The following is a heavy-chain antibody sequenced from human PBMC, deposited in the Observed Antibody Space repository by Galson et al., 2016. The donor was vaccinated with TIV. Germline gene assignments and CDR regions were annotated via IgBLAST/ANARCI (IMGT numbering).Heavy chain of an antibody. Sequence: PALVKPTQTLTLTCTFSGFSIGTSGMCVSWVRQPPGKALEWLARIDWDDDKYYSTSLKTRLTISKDNSKNKVVLMVTDVDPMDTATYFCARTRSAAAGGLDFWGQGSLVTVSS. CDR1: GFSIGTSGMC. J-gene: IGHJ4*02. CDR3: ARTRSAAAGGLDF. V-gene: IGHV2-70*11. D-gene: IGHD6-13*01. CDR2: IDWDDDK.